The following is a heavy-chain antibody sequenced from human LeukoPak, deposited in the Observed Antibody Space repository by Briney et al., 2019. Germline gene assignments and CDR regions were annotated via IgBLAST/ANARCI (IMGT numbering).Heavy chain of an antibody. CDR1: GVTFNSVA. Sequence: GGSLRLSCAASGVTFNSVAMTWARQAPGKGLEWVSSISGTGGGTYYADSVKGRFTISRDNSKDTLYLQMNSLRAEDTAVYYCAKAGYSSSWPFDYWGQGTQVTVSS. J-gene: IGHJ4*02. V-gene: IGHV3-23*01. CDR3: AKAGYSSSWPFDY. D-gene: IGHD6-13*01. CDR2: ISGTGGGT.